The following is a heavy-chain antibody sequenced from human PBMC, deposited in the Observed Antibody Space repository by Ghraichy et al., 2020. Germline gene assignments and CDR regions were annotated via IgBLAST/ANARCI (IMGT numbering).Heavy chain of an antibody. Sequence: SETLSLTCAVYGGSFSGYYWSWIRQPPGKGLEWIGEINHSGSTNYNPSLKSRVTISVDTSKNQFSLKLSSVTAADTAVYYCASGAYYDSSGYRLYYFDYWGQGTLVTVSS. D-gene: IGHD3-22*01. CDR3: ASGAYYDSSGYRLYYFDY. CDR2: INHSGST. J-gene: IGHJ4*02. CDR1: GGSFSGYY. V-gene: IGHV4-34*01.